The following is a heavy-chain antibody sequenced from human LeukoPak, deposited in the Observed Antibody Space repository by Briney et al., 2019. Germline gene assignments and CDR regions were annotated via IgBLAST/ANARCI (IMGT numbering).Heavy chain of an antibody. J-gene: IGHJ4*02. CDR2: ISAYNGNT. CDR1: GYTFTSYG. Sequence: ASVKVSCKASGYTFTSYGISWARQAPGQGLEWMGWISAYNGNTNYAQKLQGRVTMTTDTSTSTAYMELRSLRSDDTAVYYCAREGIAAATTRGFDYWGQGTLVTVSS. D-gene: IGHD6-13*01. CDR3: AREGIAAATTRGFDY. V-gene: IGHV1-18*01.